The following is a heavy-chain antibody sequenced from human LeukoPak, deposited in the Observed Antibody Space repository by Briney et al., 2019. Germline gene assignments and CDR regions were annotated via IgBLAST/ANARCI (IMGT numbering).Heavy chain of an antibody. CDR1: GFTFASYS. D-gene: IGHD1-1*01. V-gene: IGHV3-21*01. CDR2: ISGDSTYI. Sequence: PGGSLRLSCAASGFTFASYSMNWVRQAPGKGLEWVSSISGDSTYIYNAGSVKGRFTISRDNAQASLYLQMISLRADDTAVYYCTRVSGRLERQSDLDYWGQGTLVIVSS. CDR3: TRVSGRLERQSDLDY. J-gene: IGHJ4*02.